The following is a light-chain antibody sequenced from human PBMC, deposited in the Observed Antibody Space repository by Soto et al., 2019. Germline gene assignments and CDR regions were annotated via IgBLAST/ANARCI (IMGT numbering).Light chain of an antibody. CDR2: DTS. V-gene: IGKV3D-15*01. J-gene: IGKJ4*01. CDR1: QGVSSY. Sequence: EIVMTQSPATLSVSPGERATLSCRASQGVSSYISWYQQKPGQAPRLLIYDTSTRATGIPARFSGSESGTEFTLTISSLQSEDFATYYCQQYNNWPLTFGGGTKVEIK. CDR3: QQYNNWPLT.